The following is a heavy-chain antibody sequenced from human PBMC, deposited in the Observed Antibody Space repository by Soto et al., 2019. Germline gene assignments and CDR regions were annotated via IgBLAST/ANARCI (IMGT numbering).Heavy chain of an antibody. D-gene: IGHD3-3*01. CDR1: GFTSNTYH. CDR3: AKVTWNGNDMDV. Sequence: HPGGSLRLSCAASGFTSNTYHMSWVRQCPGKGLEWVSAISGGGTTFYADSVKGRFTISRDNSKSTLSLQMNSLRADDTAIYYCAKVTWNGNDMDVWGQGTTVTVSS. CDR2: ISGGGTT. V-gene: IGHV3-23*01. J-gene: IGHJ6*02.